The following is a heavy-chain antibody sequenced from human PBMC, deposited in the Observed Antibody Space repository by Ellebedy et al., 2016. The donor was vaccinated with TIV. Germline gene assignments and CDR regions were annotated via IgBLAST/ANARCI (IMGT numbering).Heavy chain of an antibody. CDR3: ARPSSSDPDYVNY. CDR1: GYNFTSYW. D-gene: IGHD6-6*01. J-gene: IGHJ4*02. Sequence: GESLKISCKASGYNFTSYWIGWVRQMPGKGLEWMGVIYPGDSDTRYSPSFQGQVTVSADKSISTAYLQWSSLKASDTARYYCARPSSSDPDYVNYWGQGNLVIVPS. CDR2: IYPGDSDT. V-gene: IGHV5-51*01.